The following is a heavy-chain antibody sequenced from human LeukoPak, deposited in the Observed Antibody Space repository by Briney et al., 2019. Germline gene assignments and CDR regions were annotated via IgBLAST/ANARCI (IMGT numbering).Heavy chain of an antibody. J-gene: IGHJ4*02. CDR3: ARALGGSGSYYEDY. V-gene: IGHV3-53*01. CDR1: GFTVSSNY. Sequence: GGSLRLSCAASGFTVSSNYMSWVRQAQGKGLEWVSVIYSGGSTYYADSVKGRFTISRDNAKNSLYLQMNSLRAEDTAVCYCARALGGSGSYYEDYWGQGTLVTVSS. CDR2: IYSGGST. D-gene: IGHD3-10*01.